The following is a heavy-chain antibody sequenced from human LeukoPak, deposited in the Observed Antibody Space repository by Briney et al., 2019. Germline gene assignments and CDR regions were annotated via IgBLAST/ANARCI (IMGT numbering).Heavy chain of an antibody. CDR2: INPNSGGT. CDR1: GYTFTGYY. CDR3: ARCFYGSGMGWFDP. J-gene: IGHJ5*02. Sequence: ASVKVSCKASGYTFTGYYMHWVRQAPGQGLEWMGWINPNSGGTNYAQKFQGRVTMTRDTSISTAYMELSRLKASDTAMYYCARCFYGSGMGWFDPWGQGTPVTVSS. D-gene: IGHD3-10*01. V-gene: IGHV1-2*02.